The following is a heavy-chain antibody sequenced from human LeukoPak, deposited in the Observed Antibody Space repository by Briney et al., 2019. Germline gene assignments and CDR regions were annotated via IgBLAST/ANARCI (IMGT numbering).Heavy chain of an antibody. D-gene: IGHD5-12*01. V-gene: IGHV1-2*02. Sequence: GASVKVSCKASGYTFTGYYMHWVRQAPGQGPEWMGWINPDSGGTNYAQKFQGRVTMTRDTSISTAYMELSRLRSDDTAMYYCARANSGYVSHTSYFDYWGQGTLVTLSS. CDR1: GYTFTGYY. J-gene: IGHJ4*02. CDR3: ARANSGYVSHTSYFDY. CDR2: INPDSGGT.